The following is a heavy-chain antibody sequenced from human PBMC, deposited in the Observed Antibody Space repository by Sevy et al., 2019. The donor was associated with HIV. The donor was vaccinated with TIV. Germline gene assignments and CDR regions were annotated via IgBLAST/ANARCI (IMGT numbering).Heavy chain of an antibody. D-gene: IGHD3-22*01. Sequence: GGSLRLSCAASGFIFNSYAIHWVRQAPGKGLEWVAVVFMDGTKEFYAESVKGRFTISRDNSKKKVFLQMNSLRDEDTAVYYCVRDHNDSSEYYLSGAYDVWGQGTTVTVSS. V-gene: IGHV3-33*01. CDR1: GFIFNSYA. CDR2: VFMDGTKE. CDR3: VRDHNDSSEYYLSGAYDV. J-gene: IGHJ3*01.